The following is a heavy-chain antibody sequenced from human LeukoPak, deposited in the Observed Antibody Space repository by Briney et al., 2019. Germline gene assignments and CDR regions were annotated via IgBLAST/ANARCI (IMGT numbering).Heavy chain of an antibody. J-gene: IGHJ4*02. Sequence: GSLRLSCAASGFTFSSYSMNWVRQAPGKGLEWVSYISSGSSTIYYADSVKGRFTVSRDNAKNSLYLQMNSLRAEDTAVYYCARSRLALDYWGQGTLVTVSS. CDR1: GFTFSSYS. CDR3: ARSRLALDY. CDR2: ISSGSSTI. V-gene: IGHV3-48*01. D-gene: IGHD6-19*01.